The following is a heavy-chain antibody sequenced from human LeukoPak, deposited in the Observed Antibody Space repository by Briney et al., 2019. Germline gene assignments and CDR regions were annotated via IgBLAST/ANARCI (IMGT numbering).Heavy chain of an antibody. CDR2: INPNSGGT. CDR1: GYTXTGYY. J-gene: IGHJ4*02. CDR3: ARAPIYDILTGYPYYFDY. D-gene: IGHD3-9*01. Sequence: ASVKVSCKASGYTXTGYYMHGVRQAPGQGLEWMGWINPNSGGTNYAQKFQGRVTMTRDTSISTAYMELSRLRSDDTAVYYCARAPIYDILTGYPYYFDYWGQGTLVTVSS. V-gene: IGHV1-2*02.